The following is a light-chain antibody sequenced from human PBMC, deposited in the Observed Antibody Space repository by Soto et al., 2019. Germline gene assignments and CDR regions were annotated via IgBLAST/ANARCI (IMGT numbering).Light chain of an antibody. CDR3: QVWDRSTAV. CDR1: NIGNKN. V-gene: IGLV3-9*01. CDR2: RDR. Sequence: SYELTQPFSVSVALGQTARITCGGNNIGNKNVHWYQQKPGQAPLLVMYRDRNRPSGIPERLSASNPGNTATLTISRAQAGDEADYYCQVWDRSTAVFGGGTKLTVL. J-gene: IGLJ2*01.